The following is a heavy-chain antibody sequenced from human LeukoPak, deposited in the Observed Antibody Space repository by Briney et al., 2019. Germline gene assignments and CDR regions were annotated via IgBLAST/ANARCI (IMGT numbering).Heavy chain of an antibody. V-gene: IGHV4-39*01. J-gene: IGHJ4*02. D-gene: IGHD5-24*01. CDR1: GGSISSSSYY. CDR2: IYYSGST. Sequence: PSETLSLTCTVSGGSISSSSYYWGWIRQPPGKGLEWIGSIYYSGSTYYNPSLKSRVTISVDTSKNQFSLKLSSVTAADTAVYYCARRAPVDGFINTPFDFWSQGTLVTVSS. CDR3: ARRAPVDGFINTPFDF.